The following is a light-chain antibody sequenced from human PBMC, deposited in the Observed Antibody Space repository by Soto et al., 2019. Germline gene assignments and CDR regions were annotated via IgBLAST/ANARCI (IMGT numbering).Light chain of an antibody. CDR1: SGHSSYI. CDR2: LEGSGSY. CDR3: ETWDSNTHTV. J-gene: IGLJ3*02. V-gene: IGLV4-60*02. Sequence: QLVLTQSSSASASLGSSVKLTCTLSSGHSSYIIAWHQQQPGKAPRYLMKLEGSGSYNKGSGVPDRFSGPTSGADRYLTTSILQFEDEADYYCETWDSNTHTVFGGGTKLTVL.